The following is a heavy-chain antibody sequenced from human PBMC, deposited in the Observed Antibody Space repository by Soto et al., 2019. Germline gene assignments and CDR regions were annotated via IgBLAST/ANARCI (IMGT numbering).Heavy chain of an antibody. CDR1: GYTFTNYA. V-gene: IGHV1-3*01. CDR3: ARDSGGMDV. J-gene: IGHJ6*02. Sequence: QVQLVQSGAEVKKPGASVKVSCKASGYTFTNYAIHWVRQAPGQRLEWMGWINAGNGNTKYSQKFQGRVTITRDTSASTAYMELSSLRSDDTAVYYCARDSGGMDVWGQGTTVTVSS. CDR2: INAGNGNT.